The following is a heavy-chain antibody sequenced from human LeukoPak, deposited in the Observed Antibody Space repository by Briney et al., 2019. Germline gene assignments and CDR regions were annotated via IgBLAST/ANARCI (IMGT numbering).Heavy chain of an antibody. CDR1: GGTFSSYA. D-gene: IGHD2-2*01. CDR3: ASTVVPAATVGDYYYYYGMDV. CDR2: IIPIFGTA. V-gene: IGHV1-69*13. Sequence: SVKVSCKASGGTFSSYAISWVRQAPGQGLEWMGGIIPIFGTANYAQKFQGRVTITADESTRTAYMELSSLRSEDTAVYYCASTVVPAATVGDYYYYYGMDVWGKGPTVTVSS. J-gene: IGHJ6*04.